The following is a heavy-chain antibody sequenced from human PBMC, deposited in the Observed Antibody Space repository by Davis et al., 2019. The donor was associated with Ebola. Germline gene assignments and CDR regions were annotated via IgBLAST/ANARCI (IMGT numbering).Heavy chain of an antibody. CDR2: IKQDGSEK. CDR1: GFTLSSYW. CDR3: ARDRTIAVAGVFWFDP. J-gene: IGHJ5*02. Sequence: PGGSLRLSCAASGFTLSSYWMSWVRQAPGKGLEWVANIKQDGSEKYYVDSVKGRFTISRDNAKNSLYLQMNSLRAEDTAVYYCARDRTIAVAGVFWFDPWGQGTLVTVSS. D-gene: IGHD6-19*01. V-gene: IGHV3-7*01.